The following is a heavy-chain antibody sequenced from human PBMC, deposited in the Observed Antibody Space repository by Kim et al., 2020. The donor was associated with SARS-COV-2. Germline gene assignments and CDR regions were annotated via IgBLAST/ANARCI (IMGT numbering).Heavy chain of an antibody. CDR3: ARVSGGWNLSGSYYSY. CDR1: GFTFSSYD. CDR2: IGTAGDT. D-gene: IGHD1-26*01. J-gene: IGHJ4*02. Sequence: GGSLRLSCAASGFTFSSYDMHWVRQATEKGLEWVSAIGTAGDTYYPGSVKGRFTISRENAKNSLYLQMNSLRAGDTAVYYCARVSGGWNLSGSYYSYWGQGTLVTVSS. V-gene: IGHV3-13*04.